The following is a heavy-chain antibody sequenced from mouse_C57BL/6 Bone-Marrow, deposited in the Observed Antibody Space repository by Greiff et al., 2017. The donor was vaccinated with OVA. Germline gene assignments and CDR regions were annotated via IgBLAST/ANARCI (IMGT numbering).Heavy chain of an antibody. CDR1: DSEVFPIAY. CDR2: ILPSIGRT. V-gene: IGHV15-2*01. J-gene: IGHJ1*03. Sequence: VQLKESGSELRSPGSSVKLSCKDFDSEVFPIAYMSWVRQKPGHGFEWIGGILPSIGRTIYGEKFEDKATLDADTLSNTAYLELNSLTSEDSAIYYCARCDYYWYFDVWGTGTTVTVSS. D-gene: IGHD2-4*01. CDR3: ARCDYYWYFDV.